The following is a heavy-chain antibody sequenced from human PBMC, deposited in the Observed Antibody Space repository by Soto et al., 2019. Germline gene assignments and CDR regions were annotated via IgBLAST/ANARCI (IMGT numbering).Heavy chain of an antibody. Sequence: ASVKVSCKASGYTFTSYGISWVRQAPGQGLEWMGWISAYNGNTNYAQKLQGRVTMTRDTSISTAYMEVSSLRSEDTAVYYCARGPYYYYYMDVWGKGTTVTVSS. J-gene: IGHJ6*03. D-gene: IGHD2-15*01. CDR2: ISAYNGNT. CDR3: ARGPYYYYYMDV. CDR1: GYTFTSYG. V-gene: IGHV1-18*01.